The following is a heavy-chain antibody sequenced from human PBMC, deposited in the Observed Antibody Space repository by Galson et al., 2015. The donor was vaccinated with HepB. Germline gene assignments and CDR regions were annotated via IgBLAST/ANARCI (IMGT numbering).Heavy chain of an antibody. D-gene: IGHD5-24*01. V-gene: IGHV1-69*13. Sequence: SVKVSCKASGGTFSSYAISWVRQAPGQGLEWMGGIIPIFGIANYAQKFQGRVTITADESTSTAYMELSSLRSEDTAVYYCARPPRDGYNYFDAFDIWGQGTMVTVSS. J-gene: IGHJ3*02. CDR3: ARPPRDGYNYFDAFDI. CDR1: GGTFSSYA. CDR2: IIPIFGIA.